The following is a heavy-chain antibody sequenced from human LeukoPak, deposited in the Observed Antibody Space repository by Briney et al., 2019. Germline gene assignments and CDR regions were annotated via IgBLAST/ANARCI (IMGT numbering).Heavy chain of an antibody. CDR2: IYHSGST. J-gene: IGHJ2*01. V-gene: IGHV4-59*08. CDR1: GGSISSYY. CDR3: ARADTMTSLGWYFDL. D-gene: IGHD4-17*01. Sequence: SETLSLTCTVSGGSISSYYWSWIRQPPGKGLEWIGNIYHSGSTYYNPSLKSRVTISVDTSKNQFSLKLSSVTAVDTAMYYCARADTMTSLGWYFDLWGRGTLVTVSS.